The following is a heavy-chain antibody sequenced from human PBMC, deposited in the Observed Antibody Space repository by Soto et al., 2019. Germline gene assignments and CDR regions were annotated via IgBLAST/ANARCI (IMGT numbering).Heavy chain of an antibody. CDR1: GFTFSSYA. Sequence: QVQLVESGGGVVQPGRSLRLSCAASGFTFSSYAMHWVRQAPGKGLEWVAVISYDGSNKYYADSVKGRFTISRDNSKNTQYLQRNSLRAEDTAVYYCARDWGYSSGGYYYYGMDVWGQGTTVTVSS. J-gene: IGHJ6*02. V-gene: IGHV3-30-3*01. CDR3: ARDWGYSSGGYYYYGMDV. D-gene: IGHD6-19*01. CDR2: ISYDGSNK.